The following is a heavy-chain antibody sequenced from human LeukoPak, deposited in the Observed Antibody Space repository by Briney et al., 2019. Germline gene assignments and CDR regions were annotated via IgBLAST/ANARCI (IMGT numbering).Heavy chain of an antibody. Sequence: SETLSLTCTVSGGSISSYYWSWIRQPPGKGLEWIGYIYYSGSTNYNPSLKSRVTISVDTSKNQFSLKLRSVTAADTAVYYCAAITMIDWFDPWGQGTLVTVSS. CDR1: GGSISSYY. CDR3: AAITMIDWFDP. J-gene: IGHJ5*02. V-gene: IGHV4-59*01. CDR2: IYYSGST. D-gene: IGHD3-22*01.